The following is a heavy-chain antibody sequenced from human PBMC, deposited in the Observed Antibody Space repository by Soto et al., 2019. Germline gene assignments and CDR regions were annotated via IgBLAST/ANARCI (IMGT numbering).Heavy chain of an antibody. D-gene: IGHD6-13*01. J-gene: IGHJ4*02. CDR2: INHSGST. Sequence: QVQLQQWGAGLLKPSETLSLTCAVYGGSFSGYYWSWIRQPPGKGLEWIGEINHSGSTNYNPSLKSRVTISVDTSKNQFSLKLSSVTAADTAVYYCARGRGDSSSWYAFDYWGQGTLVPVSS. CDR3: ARGRGDSSSWYAFDY. V-gene: IGHV4-34*01. CDR1: GGSFSGYY.